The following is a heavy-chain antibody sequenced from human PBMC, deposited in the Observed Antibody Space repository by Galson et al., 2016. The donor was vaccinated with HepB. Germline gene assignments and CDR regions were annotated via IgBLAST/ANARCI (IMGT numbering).Heavy chain of an antibody. CDR1: GFSVSRNY. D-gene: IGHD5/OR15-5a*01. V-gene: IGHV3-53*01. CDR3: ARDIYEGAMDV. CDR2: IYSDGRT. Sequence: SLRLSCAASGFSVSRNYMTWVRQAPGKGLEWVSSIYSDGRTYYADSVKGRFTISRANSKNTLFLQRNGLRADDTAVYYCARDIYEGAMDVWGKGTTVTVSS. J-gene: IGHJ6*03.